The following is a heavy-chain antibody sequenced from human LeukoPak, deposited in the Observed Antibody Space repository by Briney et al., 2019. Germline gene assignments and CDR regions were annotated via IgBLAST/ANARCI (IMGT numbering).Heavy chain of an antibody. CDR2: IYWDDDK. J-gene: IGHJ6*02. D-gene: IGHD1-26*01. Sequence: SGPTLVNPTQTLTLTCTLSGCSLRTSGVGVGWIRQPPGKALEWLALIYWDDDKRYSPSLKSRLTITKDTSKNQVVLTLTNTDPVDSATYYCARVGYYYYAMDVWGQGTTVTVSS. CDR3: ARVGYYYYAMDV. V-gene: IGHV2-5*02. CDR1: GCSLRTSGVG.